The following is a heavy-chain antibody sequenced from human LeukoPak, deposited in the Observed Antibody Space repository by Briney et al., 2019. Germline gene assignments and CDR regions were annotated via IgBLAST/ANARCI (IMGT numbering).Heavy chain of an antibody. CDR1: GGTFSSYA. J-gene: IGHJ4*02. V-gene: IGHV1-69*05. CDR3: ARAADRGFSGTYSSPTD. Sequence: GASVKVSCKASGGTFSSYAISWVRQAPGQGLEWIGGIIPIFGTANYAQKFQGRVTITTDESTSTAYMELSSLRSEDTAVYYCARAADRGFSGTYSSPTDWGQGTLVTVSS. D-gene: IGHD1-26*01. CDR2: IIPIFGTA.